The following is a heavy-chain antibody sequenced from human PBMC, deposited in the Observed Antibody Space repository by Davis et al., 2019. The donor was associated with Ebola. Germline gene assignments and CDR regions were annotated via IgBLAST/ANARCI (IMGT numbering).Heavy chain of an antibody. CDR1: GFTFGNYW. Sequence: GEPLKISCAASGFTFGNYWMHWVRQAPGKGLAWVSRIDADGSVTNYADSVKGRFTISRDNAENTLYLQMNSLRADDTAIYFCIRGGRSGGYLYDWGPGTLVTVSS. V-gene: IGHV3-74*01. CDR3: IRGGRSGGYLYD. J-gene: IGHJ4*02. CDR2: IDADGSVT. D-gene: IGHD2-15*01.